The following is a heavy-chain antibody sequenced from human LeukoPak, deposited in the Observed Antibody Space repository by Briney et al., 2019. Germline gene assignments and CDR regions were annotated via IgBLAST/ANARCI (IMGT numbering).Heavy chain of an antibody. J-gene: IGHJ4*02. Sequence: GGSLRLSCAPPGFTFSENYMSTICQAPGKGLEWVSYISSSSSYTNYADSVKGRFTISRDNAKNSLYLQMNSLRAEDTAVYYCARDQGWVQYESGSYVGYWGQGTLVTVSS. CDR3: ARDQGWVQYESGSYVGY. CDR2: ISSSSSYT. CDR1: GFTFSENY. V-gene: IGHV3-11*05. D-gene: IGHD3-10*01.